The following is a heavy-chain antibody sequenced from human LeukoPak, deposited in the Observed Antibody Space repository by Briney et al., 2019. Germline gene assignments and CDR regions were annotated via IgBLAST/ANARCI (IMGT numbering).Heavy chain of an antibody. CDR1: GGSISSSDYY. D-gene: IGHD1-26*01. Sequence: PSETLSLTCTVSGGSISSSDYYWGWIRQPPGKGLEWIGYIYYSGSTNYNPSLKSRVTISVDTSKNQFSLKLSSVTAADTAVYYCARDDRVIVGGTVGNYWYFDLWGRGTLVTVSS. J-gene: IGHJ2*01. V-gene: IGHV4-61*08. CDR3: ARDDRVIVGGTVGNYWYFDL. CDR2: IYYSGST.